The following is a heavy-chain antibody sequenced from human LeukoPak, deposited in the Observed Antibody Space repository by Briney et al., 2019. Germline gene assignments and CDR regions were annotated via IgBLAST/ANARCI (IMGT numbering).Heavy chain of an antibody. V-gene: IGHV3-11*01. Sequence: GGSLRLSCAASGFTFSDYYMSWIRQAPGKGLEWVSYISRSGSTIYYADSVKGRFTISRDNAKNSLYLQMNSLRAEDTAVYYCARDFTGITIFGRDAFDIWGQGTMVTVSS. CDR1: GFTFSDYY. CDR3: ARDFTGITIFGRDAFDI. J-gene: IGHJ3*02. D-gene: IGHD3-3*01. CDR2: ISRSGSTI.